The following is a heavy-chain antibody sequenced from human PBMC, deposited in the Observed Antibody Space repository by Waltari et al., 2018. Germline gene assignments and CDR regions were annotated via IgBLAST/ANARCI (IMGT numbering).Heavy chain of an antibody. CDR3: VRDRSSGNVGPYYGMDV. Sequence: EAQLVESGGGLVQPGGSLRLSCAASGFTFSRFWMHWVRQAPGKGPVWVARINHDGSRTSYGDSVKGRFTISRNNAKNTMYLQMNTLRVEDTAVYYCVRDRSSGNVGPYYGMDVWGQGTTVTVSS. D-gene: IGHD3-22*01. CDR2: INHDGSRT. V-gene: IGHV3-74*01. J-gene: IGHJ6*02. CDR1: GFTFSRFW.